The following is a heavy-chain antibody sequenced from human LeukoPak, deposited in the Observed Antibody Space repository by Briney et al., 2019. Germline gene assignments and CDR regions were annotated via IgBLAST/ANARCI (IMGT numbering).Heavy chain of an antibody. CDR2: INQDGSEK. CDR1: GFTFSSYW. V-gene: IGHV3-7*01. D-gene: IGHD1-1*01. J-gene: IGHJ4*02. CDR3: ARAGSTGTVDY. Sequence: GGSLRLSCAASGFTFSSYWMSWVRQAPGKGLEWVANINQDGSEKYYVNSVEGRFTISRDNAKNSLYLQMNRLNVEDTALYYCARAGSTGTVDYWGQGTLVIVSS.